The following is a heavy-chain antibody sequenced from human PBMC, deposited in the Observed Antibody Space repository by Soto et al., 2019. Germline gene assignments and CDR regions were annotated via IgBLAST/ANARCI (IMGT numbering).Heavy chain of an antibody. CDR3: SRDSAPVSNYELVY. J-gene: IGHJ4*02. V-gene: IGHV3-33*01. D-gene: IGHD4-4*01. CDR1: GFIFSNFG. CDR2: ISYDGTIQ. Sequence: QVQLVESGGGMVQPGRSLRLSCAASGFIFSNFGMHWVRQAPGKGLEWVALISYDGTIQYYADSVMGRFTISRDNSESTLYLHMSGLRDEDTAVYFCSRDSAPVSNYELVYWGQGTLVTVSS.